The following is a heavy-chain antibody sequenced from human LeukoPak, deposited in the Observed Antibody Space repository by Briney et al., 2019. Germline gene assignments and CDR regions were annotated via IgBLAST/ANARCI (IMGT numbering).Heavy chain of an antibody. V-gene: IGHV5-51*01. CDR3: ARAYDGSGRYFEY. D-gene: IGHD3-22*01. CDR1: GYRFTSYW. J-gene: IGHJ4*02. Sequence: GESLKISCKGSGYRFTSYWIGWVRQMPGEGLEWMGNIFPGDSDTRYSPSFQGQVTISADKSLTTAYLHWDSLKASDTAIYFCARAYDGSGRYFEYWGQGTLVTVSS. CDR2: IFPGDSDT.